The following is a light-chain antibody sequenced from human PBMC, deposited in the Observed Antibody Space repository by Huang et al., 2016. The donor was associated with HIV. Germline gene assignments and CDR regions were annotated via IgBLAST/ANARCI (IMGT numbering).Light chain of an antibody. CDR3: QQRKYWPPIT. V-gene: IGKV3-11*01. CDR2: DAA. Sequence: ETVLTQSPATLSLSPGERATLSCRASQSVNSYVAWYQQKPGQTPRLLIYDAANRATGIPARFSGIGSGTDFTLTTSSLEPEDFAVYYCQQRKYWPPITFGQGTRLEIK. CDR1: QSVNSY. J-gene: IGKJ5*01.